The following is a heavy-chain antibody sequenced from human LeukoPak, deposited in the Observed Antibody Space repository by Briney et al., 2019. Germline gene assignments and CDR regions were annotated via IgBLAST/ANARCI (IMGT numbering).Heavy chain of an antibody. Sequence: GESLKISCKGSGYSFTSYWIGWVRQMPGKGLEWMGIIYPGDSDTRYSPSFQGQVTISADKSISTAYLQWSSLKASDTAMYYCALTLYYYDSSKDAFDIWGQGTMVTVSS. J-gene: IGHJ3*02. V-gene: IGHV5-51*01. D-gene: IGHD3-22*01. CDR1: GYSFTSYW. CDR3: ALTLYYYDSSKDAFDI. CDR2: IYPGDSDT.